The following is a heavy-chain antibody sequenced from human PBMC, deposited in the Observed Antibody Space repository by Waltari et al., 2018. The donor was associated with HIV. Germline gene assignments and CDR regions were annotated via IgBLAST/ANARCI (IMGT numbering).Heavy chain of an antibody. CDR1: GFTFSSYW. V-gene: IGHV3-7*04. Sequence: EVQLVESGGGLVQPGGSLRLSCAASGFTFSSYWMSWVRQAPGKGLDWVANIKQDGSEKDYVDSVNGRFTISRDNAENSLYLQMNSLRAEDTAVYYCARGGFYGSGSKVNWGQGTLVTVSS. J-gene: IGHJ4*02. D-gene: IGHD3-10*01. CDR3: ARGGFYGSGSKVN. CDR2: IKQDGSEK.